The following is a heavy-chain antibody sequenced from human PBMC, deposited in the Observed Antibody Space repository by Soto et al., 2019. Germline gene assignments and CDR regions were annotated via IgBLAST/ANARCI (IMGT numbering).Heavy chain of an antibody. J-gene: IGHJ4*02. Sequence: QVQLQESGPGLVKPSQTLSLTCTVSGGSISSGDYYWSWIHQPPGKGLEWIGYIYYSGSTYYNPSLKSRVTISVDTSKNQFSLKLSSVTAADTAVYYCAREKPYYYDSSGLDYWGQGTLVTVSS. D-gene: IGHD3-22*01. CDR3: AREKPYYYDSSGLDY. CDR2: IYYSGST. V-gene: IGHV4-30-4*01. CDR1: GGSISSGDYY.